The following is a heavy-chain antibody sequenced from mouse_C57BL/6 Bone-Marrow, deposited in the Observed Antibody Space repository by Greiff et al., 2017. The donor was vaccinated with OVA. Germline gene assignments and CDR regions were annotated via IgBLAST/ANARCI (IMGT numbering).Heavy chain of an antibody. CDR2: IDPENGDT. CDR3: TTCSNFYYAMDY. V-gene: IGHV14-4*01. J-gene: IGHJ4*01. CDR1: GFNIKDDY. D-gene: IGHD2-5*01. Sequence: EVQLVESGAELVRPGASVKLSCTASGFNIKDDYMHWVKQRPEQGLEWIGWIDPENGDTEYASKFQGKATITADTSSNTAYLQLSSLTSEDTAVYYCTTCSNFYYAMDYWGQGTSVTVSS.